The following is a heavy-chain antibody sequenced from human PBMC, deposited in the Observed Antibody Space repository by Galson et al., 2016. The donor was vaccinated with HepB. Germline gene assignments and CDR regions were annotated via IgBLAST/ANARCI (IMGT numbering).Heavy chain of an antibody. J-gene: IGHJ6*02. CDR3: VREGTGNYQIPYYYGMDV. V-gene: IGHV3-74*01. D-gene: IGHD3-10*01. CDR2: IKSDGSGT. CDR1: GFAFRRNW. Sequence: SLRLSCAASGFAFRRNWMNWVRQGPGKGLVWVSRIKSDGSGTRCSDSVKGPFTISRDNTRRTLYLQMNSLRVEYTSVYYCVREGTGNYQIPYYYGMDVWGQGTTVTVSS.